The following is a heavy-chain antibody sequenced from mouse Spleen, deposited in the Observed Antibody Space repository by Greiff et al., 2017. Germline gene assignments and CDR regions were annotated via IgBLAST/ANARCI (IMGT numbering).Heavy chain of an antibody. D-gene: IGHD1-1*01. Sequence: VQVVESGAELARPGASVKMSCKASGYTFTSYTMHWVKQRPGQGLEWIGYINPSSGYTKYNQKFKDKATLTADKSSSTAYMQLSSLTSEDSAVYYCARSGVYYYGSSYGAYWGQGTLVTVSA. J-gene: IGHJ3*01. CDR2: INPSSGYT. CDR1: GYTFTSYT. V-gene: IGHV1-4*01. CDR3: ARSGVYYYGSSYGAY.